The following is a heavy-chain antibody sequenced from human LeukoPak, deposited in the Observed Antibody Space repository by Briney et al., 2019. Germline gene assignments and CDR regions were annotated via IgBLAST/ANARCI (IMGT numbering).Heavy chain of an antibody. D-gene: IGHD3-3*01. CDR2: INPNSGGT. CDR3: ARSRITIFGVVITPPHYFDY. CDR1: GYTFTGYY. J-gene: IGHJ4*02. Sequence: ASVKVSCKASGYTFTGYYMHWVRQAPGQGLEWMGWINPNSGGTNYAQKFQGRVTMTRDTSISTAYMELSRLRSDDTAVYYCARSRITIFGVVITPPHYFDYWGQGTLVTVSS. V-gene: IGHV1-2*02.